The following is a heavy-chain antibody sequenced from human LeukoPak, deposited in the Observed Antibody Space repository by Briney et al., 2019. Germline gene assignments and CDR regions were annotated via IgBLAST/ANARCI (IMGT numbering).Heavy chain of an antibody. D-gene: IGHD4-11*01. J-gene: IGHJ4*02. V-gene: IGHV3-74*01. Sequence: GGSLRLSCVASGFTFSSYWMHWVRRAPGKGLVWVSHIDTDGSVTNYADSVKGRFTISRDNAKNTLYLQMNSLRAEDTAVYYCTRGLQGIDYWGQGTLVTVSS. CDR3: TRGLQGIDY. CDR2: IDTDGSVT. CDR1: GFTFSSYW.